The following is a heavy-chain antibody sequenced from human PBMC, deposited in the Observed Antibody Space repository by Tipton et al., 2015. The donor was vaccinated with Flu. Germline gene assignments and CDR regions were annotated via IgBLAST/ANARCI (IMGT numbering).Heavy chain of an antibody. CDR2: VHTSGNT. D-gene: IGHD3-16*01. V-gene: IGHV4-61*02. Sequence: GLVKPSETLSLTCAVSGDYISNDYFWDWIRQSPGKGLEWIGRVHTSGNTNYSPALKNRVTISSDTSKNKMSLRLYSVTAADTAVYYCARERGGMGALDYWGQGTPVTVSS. J-gene: IGHJ4*02. CDR1: GDYISNDYF. CDR3: ARERGGMGALDY.